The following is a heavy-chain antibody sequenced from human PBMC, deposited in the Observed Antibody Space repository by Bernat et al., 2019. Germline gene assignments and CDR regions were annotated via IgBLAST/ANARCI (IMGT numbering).Heavy chain of an antibody. CDR2: IHFSGNT. J-gene: IGHJ6*03. D-gene: IGHD4-11*01. CDR1: RGSISSDDYY. Sequence: QVQLQESGPGLVKPSQTLSLTCTVSRGSISSDDYYWSWVRQPPGKGLEWAGYIHFSGNTYYNPSHESRVTISVDTSKNQFALKLSSVTAADTAVYYCARAGLTTITTSPARSYYYMAVWGKGTTVTVSS. V-gene: IGHV4-30-4*01. CDR3: ARAGLTTITTSPARSYYYMAV.